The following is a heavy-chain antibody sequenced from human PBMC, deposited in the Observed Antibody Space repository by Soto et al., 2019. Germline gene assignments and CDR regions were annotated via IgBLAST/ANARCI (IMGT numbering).Heavy chain of an antibody. V-gene: IGHV4-34*01. Sequence: QVQLQQWGAGLLKPSETLSLTCAVYGGSFSGYYWSWIRQPPGKGLEWIGEINHSGSTNYNPSLKSRVTRSVDTSKNQFSLKLSSVTAADTAVYYCARGRYYDSSGYPLYYFDYWGQGTLVTVSS. CDR2: INHSGST. CDR3: ARGRYYDSSGYPLYYFDY. J-gene: IGHJ4*02. CDR1: GGSFSGYY. D-gene: IGHD3-22*01.